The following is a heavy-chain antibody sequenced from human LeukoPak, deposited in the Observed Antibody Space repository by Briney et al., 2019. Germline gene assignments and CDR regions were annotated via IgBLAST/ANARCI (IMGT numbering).Heavy chain of an antibody. CDR1: GGSISSDY. Sequence: SETLSLTCTVSGGSISSDYWSWLRQSPGKGLEWIGFIYYTGRTRYNPSLHSRVTISLDTCRNHFSLILPSLHAADTAVYRCARVLDYDSSGDPDTFDIWGQGTMVTVSS. CDR3: ARVLDYDSSGDPDTFDI. J-gene: IGHJ3*02. CDR2: IYYTGRT. D-gene: IGHD3-22*01. V-gene: IGHV4-59*01.